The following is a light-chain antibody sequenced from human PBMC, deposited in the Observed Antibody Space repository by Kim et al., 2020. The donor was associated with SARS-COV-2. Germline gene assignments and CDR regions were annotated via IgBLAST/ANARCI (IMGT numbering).Light chain of an antibody. J-gene: IGLJ2*01. CDR1: NIGSKS. CDR2: YDS. Sequence: APEKTARLTCGGDNIGSKSVHWYQQKPGQAPVVVIYYDSGRPSGIPERFSGSNSGNTASLTITRVAPGDEADYFCQVWDSSSGHVVFGGGTQLTVL. V-gene: IGLV3-21*04. CDR3: QVWDSSSGHVV.